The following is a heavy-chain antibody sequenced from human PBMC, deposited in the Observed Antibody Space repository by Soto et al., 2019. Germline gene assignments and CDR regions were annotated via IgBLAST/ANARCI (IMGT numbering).Heavy chain of an antibody. V-gene: IGHV1-18*01. CDR2: VSSYNGNT. Sequence: AASVKVSCKTSGYTFTDRGIDWVRQAPGQGLEWVGWVSSYNGNTNYAYNLKDRVIMTTDASTSTAYMELRGLRSDDTAVYYCAREVEGSYSPADFWGQGTPVTVSS. D-gene: IGHD3-10*01. CDR1: GYTFTDRG. J-gene: IGHJ4*02. CDR3: AREVEGSYSPADF.